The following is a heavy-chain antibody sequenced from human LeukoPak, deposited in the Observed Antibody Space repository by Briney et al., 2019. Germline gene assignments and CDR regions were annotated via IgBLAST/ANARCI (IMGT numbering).Heavy chain of an antibody. V-gene: IGHV3-11*04. Sequence: NSGGSLRLSCAASGFTFSDYYMNWIRQAPGKGLEWVSSISNSDIAIYYADSVKGRFTISRDNAKNSLYLQMNSLRAEDTAVYYCAKDYPPVATIPNWFDPWGQGTLVTVSS. CDR2: ISNSDIAI. CDR1: GFTFSDYY. J-gene: IGHJ5*02. D-gene: IGHD5-12*01. CDR3: AKDYPPVATIPNWFDP.